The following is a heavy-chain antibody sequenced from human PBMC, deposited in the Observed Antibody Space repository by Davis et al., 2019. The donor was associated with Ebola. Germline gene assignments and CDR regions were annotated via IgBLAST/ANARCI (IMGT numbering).Heavy chain of an antibody. CDR1: GFSFSIHA. D-gene: IGHD2-15*01. V-gene: IGHV3-30*04. CDR3: ARGGGCSGGSCWYADY. J-gene: IGHJ4*02. CDR2: ISYDGSVK. Sequence: GESLKISCAASGFSFSIHALHWVRQVPGKGLEWVALISYDGSVKDYADSVKGRFTISRDNAQNSLYLQMNNLRDEDTAVYYCARGGGCSGGSCWYADYWGQGTLVIVSS.